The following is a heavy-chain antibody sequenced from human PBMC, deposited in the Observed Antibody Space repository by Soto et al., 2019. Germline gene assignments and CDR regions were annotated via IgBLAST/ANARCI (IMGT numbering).Heavy chain of an antibody. CDR1: GFSLSSSGVG. CDR2: IYWDDDK. D-gene: IGHD5-18*01. V-gene: IGHV2-5*02. J-gene: IGHJ5*02. CDR3: AHRGYMNGHWDQGYLDP. Sequence: QITLTESGPTRVKPTQTLTLTCSFSGFSLSSSGVGVGWIRQPPGKALEWLAVIYWDDDKRYNPSLKSRLSIIKDTTKNQVVLTMTYMDPVDTATYFCAHRGYMNGHWDQGYLDPWGQGTLVTVSS.